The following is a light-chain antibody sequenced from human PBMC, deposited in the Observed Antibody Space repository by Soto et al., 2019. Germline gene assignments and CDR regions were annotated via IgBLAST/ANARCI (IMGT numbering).Light chain of an antibody. J-gene: IGKJ4*01. Sequence: DIQMTQSPSSLSASVGDRVTITCRASQAISNYLAWYQQKPGKVPTLLIYAASTLQSGVPSRFSGSRSETDLTLTISSLQPEDAANYYWQKFNAVPTFGGGTKVEI. V-gene: IGKV1-27*01. CDR3: QKFNAVPT. CDR2: AAS. CDR1: QAISNY.